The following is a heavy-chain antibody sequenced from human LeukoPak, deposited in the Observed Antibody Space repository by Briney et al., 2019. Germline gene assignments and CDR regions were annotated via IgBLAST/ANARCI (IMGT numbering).Heavy chain of an antibody. CDR2: ISYDGSQK. J-gene: IGHJ6*03. CDR1: GFTFSSYA. D-gene: IGHD2-2*01. V-gene: IGHV3-30-3*01. Sequence: GGSLRLSCAASGFTFSSYAMHWVRQARGKGLEWVAVISYDGSQKYYADSVKGRFTISRDKSKNTLYLQMNSLRTEDTAVYYCARDQVYCSSISCYSCHMDDWGKGTTVTVSS. CDR3: ARDQVYCSSISCYSCHMDD.